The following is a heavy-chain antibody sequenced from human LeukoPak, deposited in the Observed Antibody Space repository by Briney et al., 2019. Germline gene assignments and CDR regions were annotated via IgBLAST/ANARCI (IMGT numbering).Heavy chain of an antibody. CDR2: ISSGGSTI. CDR3: ARAPPQYYYDSSGFPNDAFDI. V-gene: IGHV3-48*03. CDR1: GFTFSSYE. Sequence: GGSLRLSCAASGFTFSSYEMNWVRQAPGKGLEWVSDISSGGSTIYYADSVKGRFTISRDNAKNSLYLQMNSLREEDTAVYYCARAPPQYYYDSSGFPNDAFDIWGQGTMVTVSS. J-gene: IGHJ3*02. D-gene: IGHD3-22*01.